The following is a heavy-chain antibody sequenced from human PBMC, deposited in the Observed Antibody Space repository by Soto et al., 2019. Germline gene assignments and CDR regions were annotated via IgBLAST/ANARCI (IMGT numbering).Heavy chain of an antibody. V-gene: IGHV3-53*01. J-gene: IGHJ4*02. CDR2: IYSGGST. Sequence: PGGSPRISCAASGFTVCSNYMSWVRQAPGKGLEWVSVIYSGGSTYYADSVKGRFTISRGDSESSVHLQMNSLKTEDTAVYYCIRGGAYVAFDYWGQGILVTVSS. CDR1: GFTVCSNY. CDR3: IRGGAYVAFDY. D-gene: IGHD3-16*01.